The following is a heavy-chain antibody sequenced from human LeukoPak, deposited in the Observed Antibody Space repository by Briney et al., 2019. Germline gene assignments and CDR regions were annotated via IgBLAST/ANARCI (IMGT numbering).Heavy chain of an antibody. Sequence: TVKVSCKASGGTFSSYDISWVRQAPGQGLEWMGGIMPMFGKTNYAQKFQGRVTTTADKATSTAYMELSSLRSEDTAVYYCAGGRTDIVVVPATLRNYYFDYWGQGTLVTVSS. CDR3: AGGRTDIVVVPATLRNYYFDY. CDR2: IMPMFGKT. V-gene: IGHV1-69*06. J-gene: IGHJ4*02. CDR1: GGTFSSYD. D-gene: IGHD2-2*01.